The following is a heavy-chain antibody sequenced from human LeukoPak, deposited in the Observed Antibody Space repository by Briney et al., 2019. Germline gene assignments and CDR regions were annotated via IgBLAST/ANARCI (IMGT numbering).Heavy chain of an antibody. CDR2: IRYDGSNK. CDR3: ARGILYYYDSSGYYLGY. Sequence: GGSLRLSCAASGFTFSSYGMHWVRQAPGKGLEWVAFIRYDGSNKYYADSVKGRFTISRDNSKNTLYLQMNSLRAEDTAVYYCARGILYYYDSSGYYLGYWGQGTLVTVSS. CDR1: GFTFSSYG. J-gene: IGHJ4*02. V-gene: IGHV3-30*02. D-gene: IGHD3-22*01.